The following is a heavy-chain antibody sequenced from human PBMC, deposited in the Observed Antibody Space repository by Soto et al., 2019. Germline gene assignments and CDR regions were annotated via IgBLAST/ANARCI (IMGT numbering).Heavy chain of an antibody. Sequence: EVQLVESGGVVVQPGGSLRLSCAASGFTFDDYAMHWVRQAPGKGLEWVSLISWDGGSTYYADSVKGRFTISRDNSKNSLYLQMNSLRAEDTAIYYCAKDRGTYPYFLDYWGQGTLVTVSS. CDR3: AKDRGTYPYFLDY. J-gene: IGHJ4*02. D-gene: IGHD3-16*01. CDR1: GFTFDDYA. V-gene: IGHV3-43D*04. CDR2: ISWDGGST.